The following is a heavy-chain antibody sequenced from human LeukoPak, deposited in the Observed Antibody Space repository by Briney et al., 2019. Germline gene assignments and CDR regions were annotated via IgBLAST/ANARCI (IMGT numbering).Heavy chain of an antibody. Sequence: KSSEPLSLTCTVSGGSISSYHWRWMRQSTGRGREGIGYIYYSGSTNYNRSLESRVTISVDTSKNQVSLELSSVTAADTAVYYCARHSDPYYYDSSGYYFDGYYFDYWGQGTLVTVSS. D-gene: IGHD3-22*01. J-gene: IGHJ4*02. CDR3: ARHSDPYYYDSSGYYFDGYYFDY. CDR1: GGSISSYH. CDR2: IYYSGST. V-gene: IGHV4-59*08.